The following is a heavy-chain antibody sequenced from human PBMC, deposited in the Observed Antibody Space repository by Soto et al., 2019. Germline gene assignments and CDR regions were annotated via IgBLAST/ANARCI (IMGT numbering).Heavy chain of an antibody. V-gene: IGHV3-30*18. D-gene: IGHD2-15*01. CDR3: AKDLSSPTYGLED. Sequence: QPGGSLRLSCAASGFIFSAYGMHWVRQAPGKGLEWVAFISDDGSNQHYVDSVKGRFTISRDNAKEMLYLQMNSLTAEDTAVFYCAKDLSSPTYGLEDWGQGTTVTVSS. J-gene: IGHJ6*02. CDR1: GFIFSAYG. CDR2: ISDDGSNQ.